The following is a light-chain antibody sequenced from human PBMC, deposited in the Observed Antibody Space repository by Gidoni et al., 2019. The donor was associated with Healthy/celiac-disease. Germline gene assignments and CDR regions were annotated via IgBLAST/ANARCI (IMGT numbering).Light chain of an antibody. CDR2: GAS. CDR1: QSVSSSY. Sequence: EIVLTQSPVTLSLSQGERATLSCRASQSVSSSYLAWYQQKPGQAPRLLIYGASSRATGIPDRFSGSGSGTDFTLTISRLEPEDFAVYYCQQYGSSPPWTFGQGTKVEIK. J-gene: IGKJ1*01. V-gene: IGKV3-20*01. CDR3: QQYGSSPPWT.